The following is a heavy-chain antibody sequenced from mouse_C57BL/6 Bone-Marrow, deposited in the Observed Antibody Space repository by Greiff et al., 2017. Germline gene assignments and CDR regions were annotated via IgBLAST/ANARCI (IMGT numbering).Heavy chain of an antibody. CDR1: GYSFTSYY. J-gene: IGHJ4*01. D-gene: IGHD3-1*01. V-gene: IGHV1-66*01. CDR2: IYPGSGNP. Sequence: VQLQQSGPELVKPGASVKISCKASGYSFTSYYIHWVKQRPGQGLEWIGWIYPGSGNPKYNEKFKGKATLTADTSSSTAYMQLSSLTSEDSAVYYCAGLYYAMDYWGQGTSVTVSS. CDR3: AGLYYAMDY.